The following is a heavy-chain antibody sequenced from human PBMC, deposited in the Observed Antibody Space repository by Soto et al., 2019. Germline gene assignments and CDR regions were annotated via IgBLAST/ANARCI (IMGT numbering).Heavy chain of an antibody. CDR1: GFSLSTSGVG. D-gene: IGHD6-19*01. J-gene: IGHJ4*02. CDR2: IYWDDDK. Sequence: GSGPTGEPTQTLTLTCTFSGFSLSTSGVGVGWIRQPPGKALEWLALIYWDDDKRYSPPLKSRLTITKDTSKNQVVLTMTNMDPVDTATYFCAHSSSSGWDFDYWGQRTLVTVSS. CDR3: AHSSSSGWDFDY. V-gene: IGHV2-5*02.